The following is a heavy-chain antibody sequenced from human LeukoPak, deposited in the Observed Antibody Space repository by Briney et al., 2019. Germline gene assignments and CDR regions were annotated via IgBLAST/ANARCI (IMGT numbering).Heavy chain of an antibody. CDR2: ISYDGSNK. D-gene: IGHD2-2*01. CDR1: GFTFSSYA. V-gene: IGHV3-30-3*01. Sequence: GGSLGLSCAASGFTFSSYAMHWVRQAPGKGLEWVAVISYDGSNKYYADSVKGRFTISRDNSKNTLYLQMNSLRAEDTAVYYCAREGVHCSSTSCYLTSFDYWGQGTLVTVSS. CDR3: AREGVHCSSTSCYLTSFDY. J-gene: IGHJ4*02.